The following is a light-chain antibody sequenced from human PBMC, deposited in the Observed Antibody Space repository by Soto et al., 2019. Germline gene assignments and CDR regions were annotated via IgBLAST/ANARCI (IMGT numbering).Light chain of an antibody. CDR1: QSISSW. Sequence: DIQMTQSPSTLSASVGDRVTITCRASQSISSWLAWYQQKPGKAPKLLIHESSRLESGVPSRFSGSESGTEFTLTISGLHAEDSATYYCQQYINFPRTFGGGTKVEIK. J-gene: IGKJ4*01. CDR2: ESS. CDR3: QQYINFPRT. V-gene: IGKV1-5*01.